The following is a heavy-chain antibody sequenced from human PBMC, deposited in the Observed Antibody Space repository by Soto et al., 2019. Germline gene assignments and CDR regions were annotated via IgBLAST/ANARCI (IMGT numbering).Heavy chain of an antibody. V-gene: IGHV4-38-2*02. CDR3: ARNVTLVRGVIRYNWFDP. J-gene: IGHJ5*02. CDR1: GASINSADY. Sequence: SETLSLTCTVSGASINSADYWGWIRQPPGKGLEWIGSIYHSGSTHYNAALRSRVTISVDTSKNQFSLKLSSVTAADTAVYYCARNVTLVRGVIRYNWFDPWGQGTLVTVSS. CDR2: IYHSGST. D-gene: IGHD3-10*01.